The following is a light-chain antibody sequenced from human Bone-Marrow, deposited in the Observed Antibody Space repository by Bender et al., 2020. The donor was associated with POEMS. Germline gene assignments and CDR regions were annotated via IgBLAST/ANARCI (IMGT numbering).Light chain of an antibody. CDR1: SSDLGAGYD. CDR2: ANN. Sequence: QSALTQPASVSGSPGQSITISCTGSSSDLGAGYDVHWFQQVPGTAPKLLIYANNIRPSGVPARFSGSKSGTSASLAISDIQSEDEGDYYCSSWDDSLSGWVFGGGTKLTVL. V-gene: IGLV1-40*01. CDR3: SSWDDSLSGWV. J-gene: IGLJ3*02.